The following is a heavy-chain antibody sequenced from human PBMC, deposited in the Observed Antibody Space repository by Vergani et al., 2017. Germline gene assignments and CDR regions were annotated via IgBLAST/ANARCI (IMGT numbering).Heavy chain of an antibody. CDR2: IKRDGTET. Sequence: EVHLEESGGGLVQPGGSLRLSCAASGFTFGDYYMAWIPVAPGKGLGWVASIKRDGTETFYVDSVKGRFTISRDNAKTTRYLQMNSLRDEDRGVYYCARISGGSAPYLHYWGQGTLVTVSS. CDR1: GFTFGDYY. CDR3: ARISGGSAPYLHY. V-gene: IGHV3-7*01. D-gene: IGHD2-15*01. J-gene: IGHJ1*01.